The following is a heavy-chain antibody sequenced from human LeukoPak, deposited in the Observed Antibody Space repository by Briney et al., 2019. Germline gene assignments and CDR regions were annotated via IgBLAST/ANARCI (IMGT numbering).Heavy chain of an antibody. Sequence: ASVKVSCKASGYTFTSYYMHWVRQAPGQGLEWMGIINPSGGSTSYAQKFQGRVTTTRDTSTSTVYMELSSLRSEDTAVYYCARNIDYYDSSGYYGFDPWGQGTPVTVSS. D-gene: IGHD3-22*01. CDR1: GYTFTSYY. CDR2: INPSGGST. J-gene: IGHJ5*02. CDR3: ARNIDYYDSSGYYGFDP. V-gene: IGHV1-46*01.